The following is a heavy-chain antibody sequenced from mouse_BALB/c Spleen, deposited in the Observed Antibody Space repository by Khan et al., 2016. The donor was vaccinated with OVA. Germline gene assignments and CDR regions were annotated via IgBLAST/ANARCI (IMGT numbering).Heavy chain of an antibody. CDR2: ISYSGNT. J-gene: IGHJ2*01. Sequence: EVQLQESGPGLVKPSQSLSLTCTVTGYSITSDYAWNWIRQFPGNKLEWMGYISYSGNTKYNPSLKSRISITRDKSKNQFFLQLNFGTIEDTATYYCARIQGGDFDYWGQGTTLTVSS. D-gene: IGHD3-2*02. V-gene: IGHV3-2*02. CDR1: GYSITSDYA. CDR3: ARIQGGDFDY.